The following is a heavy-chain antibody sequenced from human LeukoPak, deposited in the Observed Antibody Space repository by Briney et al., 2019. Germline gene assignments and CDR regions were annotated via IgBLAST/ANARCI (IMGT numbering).Heavy chain of an antibody. CDR1: GFAFSDHF. CDR3: ARVIAAAGYDAFDI. Sequence: GGSLRLSCAASGFAFSDHFMSWIRQAPGRGLEWISYISSSSNNIKYADSVKGRFTISRDNARNSLYLQMNSLRAEDTAVYYCARVIAAAGYDAFDIWGQGTMVTVSS. D-gene: IGHD6-13*01. J-gene: IGHJ3*02. CDR2: ISSSSNNI. V-gene: IGHV3-11*05.